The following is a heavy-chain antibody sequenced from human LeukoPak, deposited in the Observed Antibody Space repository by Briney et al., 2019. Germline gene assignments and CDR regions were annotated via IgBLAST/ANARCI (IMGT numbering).Heavy chain of an antibody. V-gene: IGHV1-46*01. J-gene: IGHJ4*02. CDR2: INPNGGST. CDR3: ARGGMVRDRRHFQFDH. Sequence: ASVKVSCKASGYTFTSYSMHWVRQAPGQGLEWMGLINPNGGSTIYAQKFQGRVTMTRDTSTSTVYMDLTSLRSEDTAVYYCARGGMVRDRRHFQFDHWGQGTLVTVSS. CDR1: GYTFTSYS. D-gene: IGHD3-10*01.